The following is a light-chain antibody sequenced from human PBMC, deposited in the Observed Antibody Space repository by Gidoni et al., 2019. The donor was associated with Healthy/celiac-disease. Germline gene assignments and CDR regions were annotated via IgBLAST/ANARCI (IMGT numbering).Light chain of an antibody. Sequence: QSVLTQPPSVSGAPGQRVTITCTGSSTNIGAGYDVHWYQQLPGTAPKPLLYGNSNRPAGVPDRFSGSKSGTSASLAITGLQAEDEADYYCQSYDSSLSGVVFGGGTKLTVL. V-gene: IGLV1-40*01. CDR3: QSYDSSLSGVV. CDR2: GNS. CDR1: STNIGAGYD. J-gene: IGLJ2*01.